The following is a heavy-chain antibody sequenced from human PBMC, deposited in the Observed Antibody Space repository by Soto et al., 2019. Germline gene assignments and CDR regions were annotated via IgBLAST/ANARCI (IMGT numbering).Heavy chain of an antibody. J-gene: IGHJ5*02. D-gene: IGHD2-15*01. CDR3: AKLSCTRSTCYFPGWFDP. V-gene: IGHV4-31*03. CDR1: GDSISGGASF. CDR2: VYYSGSS. Sequence: QVQLQESGPGLVKPSETLSLTCTVSGDSISGGASFWSWIRQPPGKGLEWIANVYYSGSSYYNPSLKSRLTISVDTTKNQFSLQLKSMTAADTAVYYCAKLSCTRSTCYFPGWFDPWGHGTLVTVSS.